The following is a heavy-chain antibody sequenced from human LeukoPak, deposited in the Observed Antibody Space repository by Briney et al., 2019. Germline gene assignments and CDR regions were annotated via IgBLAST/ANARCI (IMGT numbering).Heavy chain of an antibody. CDR1: GGSISAINYY. Sequence: SETLSLTCTVSGGSISAINYYWGWIRQPPGKGLEWIASINYSGKTYFNPSLKSRVTISVDTSENQFSLKLNSVTAADTAVYYCARRGSGLDWFDPWGQGTLVTVSS. CDR2: INYSGKT. J-gene: IGHJ5*02. D-gene: IGHD6-25*01. V-gene: IGHV4-39*07. CDR3: ARRGSGLDWFDP.